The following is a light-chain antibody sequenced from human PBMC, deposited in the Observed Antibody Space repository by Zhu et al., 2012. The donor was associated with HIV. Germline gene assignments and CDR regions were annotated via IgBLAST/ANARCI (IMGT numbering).Light chain of an antibody. J-gene: IGKJ4*01. CDR2: DAS. V-gene: IGKV3-11*01. CDR1: QSVNSY. CDR3: QLRNNWPPELI. Sequence: EIVLTQSPATLSLSPGERATLSCRASQSVNSYLAWYQQKPGQAPRLLIYDASSRATGIPARFSGSGSGTDFTLTISSLEPEDFALYYCQLRNNWPPELIFGGGTKVEIK.